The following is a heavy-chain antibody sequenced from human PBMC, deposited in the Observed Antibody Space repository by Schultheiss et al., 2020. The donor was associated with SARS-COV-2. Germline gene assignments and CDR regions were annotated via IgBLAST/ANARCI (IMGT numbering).Heavy chain of an antibody. CDR2: IDYSGST. CDR3: VRDVNYFDSSGSYLNAADY. CDR1: GGSIRSGESY. Sequence: SQTLSLTCTVSGGSIRSGESYWSWIRQSPGKGLEWIGYIDYSGSTYYNPSLKSRLAISVDTSKNQFSLNLNSVTAADTAVYYCVRDVNYFDSSGSYLNAADYWGQGTLVTVSS. J-gene: IGHJ4*02. D-gene: IGHD3-22*01. V-gene: IGHV4-30-4*01.